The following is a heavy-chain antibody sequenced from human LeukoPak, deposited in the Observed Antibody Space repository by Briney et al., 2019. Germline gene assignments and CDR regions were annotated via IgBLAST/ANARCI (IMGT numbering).Heavy chain of an antibody. D-gene: IGHD5-12*01. CDR2: IKQDGSEK. J-gene: IGHJ4*02. CDR1: GFMFSTYW. CDR3: AREGVARGNDY. V-gene: IGHV3-7*01. Sequence: GGSLRLSCAASGFMFSTYWMSWVRQAPGKGLEWVANIKQDGSEKYYVDSVKGRFTISRDNSKNTLYLQMNSLRAEDAAVYYCAREGVARGNDYWGQGTLVTVSS.